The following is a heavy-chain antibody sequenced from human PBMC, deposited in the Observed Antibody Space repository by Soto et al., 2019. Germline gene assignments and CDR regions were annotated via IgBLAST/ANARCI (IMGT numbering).Heavy chain of an antibody. Sequence: VQLVESGGGLVQPGGSLRLSCAASGFTFNSYWMHWVRQAPGKGLMWVSRINSDGSTTFYADSVKGRFTISRDNAKNTLYLQMNSVRAEDTAVYYCARVYGSGWAHFDYWGQGTLVTVSS. D-gene: IGHD6-19*01. CDR2: INSDGSTT. V-gene: IGHV3-74*01. CDR1: GFTFNSYW. J-gene: IGHJ4*02. CDR3: ARVYGSGWAHFDY.